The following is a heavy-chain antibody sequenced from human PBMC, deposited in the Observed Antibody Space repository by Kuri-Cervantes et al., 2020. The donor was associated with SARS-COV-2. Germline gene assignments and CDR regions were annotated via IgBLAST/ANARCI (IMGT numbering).Heavy chain of an antibody. V-gene: IGHV3-23*01. CDR3: ARDYDSSGYYGGYFDY. CDR1: GFTSNIYA. Sequence: GESLKISCVASGFTSNIYAMTWVRQAPGKGLEWVSVISTSGGSTYYADSVKGRFTISRDNSKNTLYLQMNSLRAEDTAVYYCARDYDSSGYYGGYFDYWGQGTLVTVSS. D-gene: IGHD3-22*01. J-gene: IGHJ4*02. CDR2: ISTSGGST.